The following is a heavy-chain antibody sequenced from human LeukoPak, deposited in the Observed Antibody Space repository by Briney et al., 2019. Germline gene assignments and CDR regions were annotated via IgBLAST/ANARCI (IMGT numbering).Heavy chain of an antibody. J-gene: IGHJ4*02. CDR2: INWNGGST. D-gene: IGHD5-24*01. V-gene: IGHV3-20*04. CDR1: GFTFDDYG. CDR3: ARGFDGYNFRFH. Sequence: PGGSLRLSCAASGFTFDDYGMSWVRQAPGKGLEWVSGINWNGGSTGYADSVKGRFTISRDNAKNSLYLQMNSLRAEDTAVYYCARGFDGYNFRFHWGQGTLVTVSS.